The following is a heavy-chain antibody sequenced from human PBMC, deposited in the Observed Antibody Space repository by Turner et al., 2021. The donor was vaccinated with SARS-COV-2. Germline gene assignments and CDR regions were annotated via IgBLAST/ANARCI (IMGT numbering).Heavy chain of an antibody. D-gene: IGHD3-10*01. Sequence: EVQLVQSGGGLVQPGGSLRLSCTASGFTVSNNYMSWVRQGPGKGLELVSLIYSGGTTKYAGSVKGRFTISRDNSKNTLYLQMNSLRAEDTAVYYCARGEIRGVTGDYWGRGTLVTVSS. J-gene: IGHJ4*02. CDR3: ARGEIRGVTGDY. CDR1: GFTVSNNY. V-gene: IGHV3-66*01. CDR2: IYSGGTT.